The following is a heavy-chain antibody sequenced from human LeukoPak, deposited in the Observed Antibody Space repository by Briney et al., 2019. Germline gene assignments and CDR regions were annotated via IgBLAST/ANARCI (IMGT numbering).Heavy chain of an antibody. V-gene: IGHV3-23*01. J-gene: IGHJ4*02. CDR3: AKASAIQLWLLYDY. CDR2: ISGSGGST. Sequence: GGSLRLSCAASGFTFSSYAMTWVRQAPGKGLEWVSTISGSGGSTYYADSVKGRFTISRDNSKNTLYLQVNSLRAEDTAVYYCAKASAIQLWLLYDYWGQGTLVTVSS. D-gene: IGHD5-18*01. CDR1: GFTFSSYA.